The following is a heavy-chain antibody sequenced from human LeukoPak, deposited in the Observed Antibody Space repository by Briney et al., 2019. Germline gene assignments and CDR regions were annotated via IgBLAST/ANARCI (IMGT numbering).Heavy chain of an antibody. CDR3: ARQERTMSEAFDI. J-gene: IGHJ3*02. CDR1: GGSISSSSYY. CDR2: IYYSGST. Sequence: SETLSLTCTVSGGSISSSSYYWGWIRQPPGKGLEWIGSIYYSGSTYYNPSLKSRVTISVDTSKNQFSLKLSSVTAADTAVYYCARQERTMSEAFDIWGQGTVVTVSS. D-gene: IGHD5-24*01. V-gene: IGHV4-39*01.